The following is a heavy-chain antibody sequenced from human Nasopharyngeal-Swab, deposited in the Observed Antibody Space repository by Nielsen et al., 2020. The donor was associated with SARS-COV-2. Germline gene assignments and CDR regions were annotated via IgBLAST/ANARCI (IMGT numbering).Heavy chain of an antibody. CDR2: ISYDGSNK. V-gene: IGHV3-30*18. Sequence: LKISCAASGFTFSSYGMHWVRQAPGKGLEWVAVISYDGSNKYYADSVKGRFTISRDNSKNTLYLQMNSLRAEDTAVYYCAKDSVIFDYSRHWYFDLWGRGTLVTVSS. J-gene: IGHJ2*01. D-gene: IGHD3/OR15-3a*01. CDR1: GFTFSSYG. CDR3: AKDSVIFDYSRHWYFDL.